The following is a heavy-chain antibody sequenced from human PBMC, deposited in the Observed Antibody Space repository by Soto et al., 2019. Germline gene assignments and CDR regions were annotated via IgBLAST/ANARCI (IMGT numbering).Heavy chain of an antibody. J-gene: IGHJ6*02. CDR2: TFYRSKWYY. V-gene: IGHV6-1*01. Sequence: SQTLSLTCAISGDSVSSTSAAWNWIRQSPSRGLEWLGRTFYRSKWYYDYAVSVKSRITINPDTSKNQFSLQLNSVTPEDTAVYYCSSCVKLGADYYGMDVWGQGTMVTVSS. CDR3: SSCVKLGADYYGMDV. D-gene: IGHD1-26*01. CDR1: GDSVSSTSAA.